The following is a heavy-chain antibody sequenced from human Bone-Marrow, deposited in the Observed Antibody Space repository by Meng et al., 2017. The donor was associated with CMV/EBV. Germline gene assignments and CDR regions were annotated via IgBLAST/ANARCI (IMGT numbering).Heavy chain of an antibody. CDR3: ARKMRQFWSGGGGMDV. Sequence: GGSLRLSCAASGFTFSSYSMNWVRQAPGKGLVWVSRINSDGSSTSYADSVKGRFTISRDNAKNTLYLQMNSLRAEDTAVYYCARKMRQFWSGGGGMDVWGQGTTVTVSS. CDR1: GFTFSSYS. J-gene: IGHJ6*02. V-gene: IGHV3-74*01. D-gene: IGHD3-3*01. CDR2: INSDGSST.